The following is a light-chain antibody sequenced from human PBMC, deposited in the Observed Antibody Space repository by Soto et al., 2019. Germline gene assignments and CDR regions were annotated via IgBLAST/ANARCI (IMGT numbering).Light chain of an antibody. J-gene: IGKJ3*01. V-gene: IGKV3-15*01. CDR3: QQSYSTPHFT. Sequence: EIVMTQSPATLSVSPGERATLSCRASQSVSSNLAWYQQKPGQAPRLLIYGASTRATGIPARFSGSGSGTEFTLTITSLQPEDFGTYYCQQSYSTPHFTFGPGTKVEIK. CDR1: QSVSSN. CDR2: GAS.